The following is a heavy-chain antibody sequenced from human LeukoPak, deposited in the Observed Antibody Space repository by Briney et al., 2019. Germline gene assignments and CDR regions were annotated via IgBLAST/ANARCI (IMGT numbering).Heavy chain of an antibody. D-gene: IGHD2-2*01. Sequence: ASVKVSCKASGYTFTSYAMHWVRQAPGQRLEWMEWINAGNGNTKYSQKFQGRVTITRDTSASTAYMELSSLRSEDTAVYYCARLAGVPYYYYGMDVWGQGTTVTVSS. V-gene: IGHV1-3*01. CDR1: GYTFTSYA. CDR2: INAGNGNT. CDR3: ARLAGVPYYYYGMDV. J-gene: IGHJ6*02.